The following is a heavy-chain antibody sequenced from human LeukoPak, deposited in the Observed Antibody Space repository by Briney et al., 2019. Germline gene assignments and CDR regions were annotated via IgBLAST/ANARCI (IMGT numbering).Heavy chain of an antibody. CDR3: ARVLGYCSSTSCYGSTFDY. V-gene: IGHV4-38-2*02. CDR1: GYSISSGYY. J-gene: IGHJ4*02. D-gene: IGHD2-2*01. Sequence: PSETLSLTCTVSGYSISSGYYWGWIRQPPGKGLEWIGSIYHSGSTYYNPSLKSRVTISVDTSKNQFSLKLSSVTAADTAVYYCARVLGYCSSTSCYGSTFDYWGQGTPVTVSS. CDR2: IYHSGST.